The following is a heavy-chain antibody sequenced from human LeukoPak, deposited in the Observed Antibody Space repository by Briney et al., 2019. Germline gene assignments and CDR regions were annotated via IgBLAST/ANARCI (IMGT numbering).Heavy chain of an antibody. Sequence: GSLRLSFAVSGITLSNYGMSWVRQAPGKGLEWVAGISDSGGSTNYADSVKGRFTISRDNPKNTLYLQMNSLRAEDTAVYFCAKRGVVIRVILVGFHKEAYYFDSWGQGALVTVSS. CDR3: AKRGVVIRVILVGFHKEAYYFDS. D-gene: IGHD3-22*01. J-gene: IGHJ4*02. CDR1: GITLSNYG. V-gene: IGHV3-23*01. CDR2: ISDSGGST.